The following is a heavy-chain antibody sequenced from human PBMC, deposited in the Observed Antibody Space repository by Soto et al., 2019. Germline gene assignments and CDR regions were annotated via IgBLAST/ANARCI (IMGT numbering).Heavy chain of an antibody. CDR2: IYYSGST. CDR3: ARHGSGWHNFDY. D-gene: IGHD6-19*01. J-gene: IGHJ4*02. Sequence: ASETLSLTCTVSGGSISSSSYYWGWIRQPPEKGLEWIGSIYYSGSTYYNPSLKSRVTISVDTSKNQFSLKLSSVTAADTAVYYCARHGSGWHNFDYWGQGTLVTVSS. V-gene: IGHV4-39*01. CDR1: GGSISSSSYY.